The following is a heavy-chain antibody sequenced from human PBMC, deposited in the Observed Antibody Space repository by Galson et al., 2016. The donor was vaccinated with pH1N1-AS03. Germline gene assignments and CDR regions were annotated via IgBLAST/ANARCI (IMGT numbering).Heavy chain of an antibody. CDR1: GYTFTNYW. Sequence: QSGAEVKKPGESLKISCKGSGYTFTNYWIGWVRQMPGKGLEYMGIIYPGDSDTRYSPSFQGQVTISADRSINTAYLQWSSLMASDTAIYYCARQVRDGYNDYFDYWGQGILVTVSS. V-gene: IGHV5-51*01. CDR2: IYPGDSDT. CDR3: ARQVRDGYNDYFDY. D-gene: IGHD5-24*01. J-gene: IGHJ4*02.